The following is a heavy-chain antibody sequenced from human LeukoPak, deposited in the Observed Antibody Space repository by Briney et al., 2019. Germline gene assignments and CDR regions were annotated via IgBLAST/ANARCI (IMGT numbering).Heavy chain of an antibody. CDR1: GFTFDNYA. J-gene: IGHJ4*03. V-gene: IGHV3-49*03. Sequence: PGGSLRLSCTASGFTFDNYAMSWFRQAPGKGLEWVGFIRSKIYGGTTEYAASVKGRFTISRDDSKSIAYLQMTSLKSEDTAVYYCVRYSGDADYWGQGTTVTVSS. CDR3: VRYSGDADY. CDR2: IRSKIYGGTT. D-gene: IGHD5-12*01.